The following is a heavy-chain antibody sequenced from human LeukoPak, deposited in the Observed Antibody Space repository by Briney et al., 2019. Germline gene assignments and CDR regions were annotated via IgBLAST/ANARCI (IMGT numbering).Heavy chain of an antibody. J-gene: IGHJ5*02. V-gene: IGHV4-34*01. Sequence: SETLSLTCAVYGGSFSGYYWGWIRQPPGKGLEWIGEINHSGSTNYNPSLKSRVTISVDTSKNQFSLKLSSVTAADTAVYYCAGSRYSSGWYRVDPWGQGTLVTVSS. CDR1: GGSFSGYY. D-gene: IGHD6-19*01. CDR3: AGSRYSSGWYRVDP. CDR2: INHSGST.